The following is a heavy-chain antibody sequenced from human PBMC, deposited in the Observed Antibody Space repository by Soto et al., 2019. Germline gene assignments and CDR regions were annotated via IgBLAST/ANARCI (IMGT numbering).Heavy chain of an antibody. J-gene: IGHJ4*02. D-gene: IGHD3-16*01. CDR3: ARGVYDYVWGITQSDY. CDR2: INHSGST. V-gene: IGHV4-34*01. CDR1: GGSFSGYY. Sequence: QVQLQQWGAGLLKPSETLSLTCAVYGGSFSGYYWTWIRQPPGKGLEWIGEINHSGSTNYNPSLNSRVTVSVDTSKNQFSLKLKSVTDADTAVYYCARGVYDYVWGITQSDYWGQGTLVTVSS.